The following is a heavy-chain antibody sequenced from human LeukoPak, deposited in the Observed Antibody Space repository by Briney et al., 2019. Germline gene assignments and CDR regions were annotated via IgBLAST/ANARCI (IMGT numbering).Heavy chain of an antibody. CDR3: ASVREYYFDY. Sequence: GGSLRLSCAASGFTFSDHYMDWVRQAPGKGLEWVGRTRNKANSYTTEYAASVKGRFTISRDDSKISLYLQMNSLKTEDTAVYYCASVREYYFDYWGQGTLVTVSS. D-gene: IGHD3-10*02. CDR1: GFTFSDHY. CDR2: TRNKANSYTT. V-gene: IGHV3-72*01. J-gene: IGHJ4*02.